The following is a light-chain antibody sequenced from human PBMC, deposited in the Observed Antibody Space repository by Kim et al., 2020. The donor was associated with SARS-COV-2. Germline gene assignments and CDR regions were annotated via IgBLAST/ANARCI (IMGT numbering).Light chain of an antibody. CDR2: DAS. Sequence: LSPGERATLFCRASQSVSSDLSCYQQRPGQAPRLLIFDASTRATGIPAGFSGSGSGTDFNLTISSLQSEDFAFYYCQQYNDWPRTFGQGTKVDIK. CDR3: QQYNDWPRT. J-gene: IGKJ1*01. V-gene: IGKV3-15*01. CDR1: QSVSSD.